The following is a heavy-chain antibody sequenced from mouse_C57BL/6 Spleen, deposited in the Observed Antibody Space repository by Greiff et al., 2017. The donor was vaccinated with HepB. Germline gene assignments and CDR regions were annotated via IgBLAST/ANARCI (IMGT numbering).Heavy chain of an antibody. CDR1: GFSLTSYG. D-gene: IGHD2-14*01. V-gene: IGHV2-4*01. CDR3: AKIGLQGYAMDY. Sequence: VKLMESGPGLVQPSQSLSITCTVSGFSLTSYGVHWVRQPPGKGLEWLGVIWSGGSTDYNAAFISRLSISKDNSKSQVFFKMNSLQADDTAIYYCAKIGLQGYAMDYWGQGTSVTVSS. CDR2: IWSGGST. J-gene: IGHJ4*01.